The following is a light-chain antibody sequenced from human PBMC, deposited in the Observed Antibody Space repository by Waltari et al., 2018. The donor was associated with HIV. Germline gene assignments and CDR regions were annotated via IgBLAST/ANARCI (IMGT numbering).Light chain of an antibody. CDR2: QDF. CDR3: QAWDSSTTSAV. CDR1: RLGDKY. J-gene: IGLJ2*01. V-gene: IGLV3-1*01. Sequence: SYDLTQPPSVSVSTGQTASITSSGARLGDKYVSWYQHKPGQSPVLVISQDFRRPSGIPGRFSGSNSGNTATLTISGTPAMDEADYYCQAWDSSTTSAVFGGGTKLTVL.